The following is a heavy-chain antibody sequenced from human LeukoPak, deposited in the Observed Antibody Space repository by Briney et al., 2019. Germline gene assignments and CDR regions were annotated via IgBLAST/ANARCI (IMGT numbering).Heavy chain of an antibody. J-gene: IGHJ3*02. CDR1: GGTFSSYA. Sequence: ASVKVPCKASGGTFSSYAISWVRQAPGQGLEWMGRIIPIFGTANYAQKFQGRVTITTDESTSTACMELSSLRSEDTAVYYCARGRRWLQVQNAFDIWGQGTMVTVSS. CDR2: IIPIFGTA. V-gene: IGHV1-69*05. CDR3: ARGRRWLQVQNAFDI. D-gene: IGHD5-24*01.